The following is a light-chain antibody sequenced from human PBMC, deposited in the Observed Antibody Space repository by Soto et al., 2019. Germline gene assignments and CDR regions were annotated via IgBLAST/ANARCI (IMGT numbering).Light chain of an antibody. Sequence: QSVLSQPPSVSGAPGQRITISCTGSSSNIGANYDVHWYRQVPGTAPKLLMCGDNNRPSGVADRFSGSKSGTSASLAITRLQAEDEADYYCQSYDSSLNRVFGTGTKLTVL. CDR2: GDN. CDR3: QSYDSSLNRV. V-gene: IGLV1-40*01. CDR1: SSNIGANYD. J-gene: IGLJ1*01.